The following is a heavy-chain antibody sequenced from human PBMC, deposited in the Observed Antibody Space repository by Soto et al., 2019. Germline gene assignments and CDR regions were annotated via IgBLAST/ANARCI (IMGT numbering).Heavy chain of an antibody. CDR1: GGSISSSSYY. V-gene: IGHV4-39*01. CDR3: ARKFKGYLKGITMVRGVIPYYFDY. Sequence: PSETLSLTCTVSGGSISSSSYYWGWIRQPPGKGLEWIGSIYYSGSTYYNPSLKSRVTISVDTSKNQFSLKLSSVTAADTAVYYCARKFKGYLKGITMVRGVIPYYFDYWGQGTLVTVSS. CDR2: IYYSGST. D-gene: IGHD3-10*01. J-gene: IGHJ4*02.